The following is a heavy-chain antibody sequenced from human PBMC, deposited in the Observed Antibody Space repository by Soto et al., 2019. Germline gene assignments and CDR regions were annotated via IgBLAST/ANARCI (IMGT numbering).Heavy chain of an antibody. D-gene: IGHD2-2*01. CDR3: ARSPGYCSSTSCYSIQWFDP. Sequence: QQISCKGCGEKVSRYWWGWVRQKHGKGLEWMGIIYPGDSDTRYSPSFQGQVTTSADKSISTAYLQWSSLKASDTAMYYCARSPGYCSSTSCYSIQWFDPWGQGTLVTVSS. V-gene: IGHV5-51*01. CDR2: IYPGDSDT. J-gene: IGHJ5*02. CDR1: GEKVSRYW.